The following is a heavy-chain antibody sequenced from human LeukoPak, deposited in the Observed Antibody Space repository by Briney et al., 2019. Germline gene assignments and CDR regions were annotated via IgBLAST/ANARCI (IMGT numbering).Heavy chain of an antibody. V-gene: IGHV3-30*18. CDR2: ISYDGTNK. D-gene: IGHD6-13*01. J-gene: IGHJ6*02. CDR3: AKDAAAGSHYYYYYGTDV. CDR1: GFTFSSYG. Sequence: GGSLRLSCAASGFTFSSYGMHWVRQAPGKGLEWVAVISYDGTNKYYADSVKGRFTISRDNSKNTLYLQMNSLRAEDTAVYSCAKDAAAGSHYYYYYGTDVWGQGTTVTVSS.